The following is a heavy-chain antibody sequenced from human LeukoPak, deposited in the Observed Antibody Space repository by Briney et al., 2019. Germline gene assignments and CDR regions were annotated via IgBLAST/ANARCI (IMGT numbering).Heavy chain of an antibody. D-gene: IGHD6-13*01. CDR3: ARDREGRTIGTADFDY. J-gene: IGHJ4*02. V-gene: IGHV3-21*01. CDR2: ISGSGYI. CDR1: GFTFSIYN. Sequence: PGGSLRLSCAASGFTFSIYNMNWVRQAPGRGLEWVSSISGSGYIFYSDSVKGRFTISRDNAKNSMFLQMNSLRAEDTAVYYCARDREGRTIGTADFDYWGQGTLVTVSS.